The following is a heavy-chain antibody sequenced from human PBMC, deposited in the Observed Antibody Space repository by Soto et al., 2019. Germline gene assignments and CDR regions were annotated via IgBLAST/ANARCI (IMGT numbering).Heavy chain of an antibody. CDR2: ISGYTGHT. CDR3: ARGEMFSSGSSGHPFYFDY. Sequence: ASVKVCCKTYGYTFTTFGISWVRQAHGQGLEWMGWISGYTGHTQYAQNLQGRVALTTDTSTNTAFMELGSLRSDDTAVYYCARGEMFSSGSSGHPFYFDYWGQGTLVTVSS. D-gene: IGHD3-22*01. CDR1: GYTFTTFG. J-gene: IGHJ4*02. V-gene: IGHV1-18*01.